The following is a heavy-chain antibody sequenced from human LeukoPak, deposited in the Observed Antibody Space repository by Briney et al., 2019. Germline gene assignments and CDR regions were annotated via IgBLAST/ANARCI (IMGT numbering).Heavy chain of an antibody. D-gene: IGHD6-19*01. V-gene: IGHV3-74*01. J-gene: IGHJ4*02. CDR1: GFTFSNYW. Sequence: GGPLRLSCKASGFTFSNYWMHRVRQAPGKGLVWVSRIKSDGSTTTYADAVKGRFTISRDNAKSTLYLQMNSLRAEDTAVYYCVRLADPGYWGQGTLVTVSS. CDR3: VRLADPGY. CDR2: IKSDGSTT.